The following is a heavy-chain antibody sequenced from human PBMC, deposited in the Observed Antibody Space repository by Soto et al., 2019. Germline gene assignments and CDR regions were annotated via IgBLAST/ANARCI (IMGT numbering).Heavy chain of an antibody. J-gene: IGHJ4*02. Sequence: QLQLQESGPGLVKPSETLSLTCTVSGGSISSSSYYWGWIRQPPGKGLEWIGSIYYSGSSYYNPSLKSRVTISVDTSKNQFSLKLSSVTAADTAVYYCARRRGYSFGYIDYWGQGTLVTVSS. V-gene: IGHV4-39*01. D-gene: IGHD5-18*01. CDR1: GGSISSSSYY. CDR2: IYYSGSS. CDR3: ARRRGYSFGYIDY.